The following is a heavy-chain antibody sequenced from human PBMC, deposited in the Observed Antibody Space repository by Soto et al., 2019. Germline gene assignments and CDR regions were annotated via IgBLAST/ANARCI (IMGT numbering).Heavy chain of an antibody. Sequence: SVKGSCKASGGTFSSYAISWVRQAPGQGLEWMGGIIPIFGTANYAQKFQGRVTITADESTSTAYMELSSLRSEDTAVYYCARSRIAAAPSWFDPWGQGNLVTVSS. CDR1: GGTFSSYA. CDR2: IIPIFGTA. V-gene: IGHV1-69*13. CDR3: ARSRIAAAPSWFDP. D-gene: IGHD6-13*01. J-gene: IGHJ5*02.